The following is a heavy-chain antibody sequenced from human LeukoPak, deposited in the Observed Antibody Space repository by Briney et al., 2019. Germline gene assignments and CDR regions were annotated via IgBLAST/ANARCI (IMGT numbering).Heavy chain of an antibody. J-gene: IGHJ4*02. D-gene: IGHD1-26*01. CDR2: VHLSGAS. CDR3: ARESGAFSPFGF. CDR1: GGSILSTNW. V-gene: IGHV4-4*02. Sequence: SGTLSLTCAVSGGSILSTNWWSWVRPPPGRGLEWIGEVHLSGASNYNPSLKSRVNMSIDKSRNQLSLELTSVTAADTAIYYCARESGAFSPFGFWGQGTLVTVSS.